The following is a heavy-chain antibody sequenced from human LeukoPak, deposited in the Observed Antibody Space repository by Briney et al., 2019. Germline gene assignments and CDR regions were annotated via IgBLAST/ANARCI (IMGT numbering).Heavy chain of an antibody. D-gene: IGHD6-13*01. Sequence: SETLSLTCTVSGGSIRNYYWSWIRQPPGKGLEWIGYIYYSGSTNYNPSLKSRVTISVDTSKNQFSLKLSSVTAADTAVYYCARVYYSSSYDYWYFDLWGRGTLVTVSS. CDR1: GGSIRNYY. J-gene: IGHJ2*01. V-gene: IGHV4-59*01. CDR2: IYYSGST. CDR3: ARVYYSSSYDYWYFDL.